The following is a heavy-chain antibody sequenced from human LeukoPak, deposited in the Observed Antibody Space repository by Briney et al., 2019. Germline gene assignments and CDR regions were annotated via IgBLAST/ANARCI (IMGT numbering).Heavy chain of an antibody. J-gene: IGHJ4*02. V-gene: IGHV1-2*02. CDR2: INPNSGGT. D-gene: IGHD3-10*01. CDR3: ARSSRRMVRGVTAFDY. CDR1: GYTFTGYY. Sequence: GASVKVSCKASGYTFTGYYMHWVRQAPGQGLEWMGWINPNSGGTNYAQKFQGRVTMTRDTSISTAYMELSRLRSDDTAVYYCARSSRRMVRGVTAFDYWGQGTLVTVSS.